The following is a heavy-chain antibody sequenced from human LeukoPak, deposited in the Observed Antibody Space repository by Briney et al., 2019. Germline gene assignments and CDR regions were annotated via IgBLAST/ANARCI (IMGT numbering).Heavy chain of an antibody. V-gene: IGHV1-2*02. CDR2: INPNSGGT. CDR1: GYTFTGYY. J-gene: IGHJ6*03. D-gene: IGHD5-12*01. Sequence: GASVKVSCKASGYTFTGYYMHWVRQAPGQGLEWMGWINPNSGGTNYAQKFQGRVTMTRDTSISTAYMELSRLRSDDTAVYYCARNPVPATSLFYYYYMDVWGKGTTVTVSS. CDR3: ARNPVPATSLFYYYYMDV.